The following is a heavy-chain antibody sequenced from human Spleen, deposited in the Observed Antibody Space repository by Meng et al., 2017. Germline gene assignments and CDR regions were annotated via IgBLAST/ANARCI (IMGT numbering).Heavy chain of an antibody. CDR1: GYTFTSYG. D-gene: IGHD3-9*01. Sequence: ASVKVSCKASGYTFTSYGISWVRQAPGQGLEWMGWISAYNGNTNYAQKFQGGVTMTTDTSTSTAYMELRSLRSDDTAVYYCTGDFYDMLTGYHASYYGMDVWGQGTTVTVSS. CDR2: ISAYNGNT. J-gene: IGHJ6*02. CDR3: TGDFYDMLTGYHASYYGMDV. V-gene: IGHV1-18*01.